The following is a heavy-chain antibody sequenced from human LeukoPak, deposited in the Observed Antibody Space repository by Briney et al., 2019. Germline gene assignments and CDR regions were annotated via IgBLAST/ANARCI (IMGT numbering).Heavy chain of an antibody. Sequence: GGSLRLSCAASGFTVNSQYMSWVRQAPGKGLEWVSVIYTGGTTYYADSVKGRFTISRDNAKSTLYLQMNSLRAEDTAVYYCARSRGAGPGAYFDYWGQGTLVTVTS. CDR3: ARSRGAGPGAYFDY. D-gene: IGHD6-19*01. J-gene: IGHJ4*02. CDR2: IYTGGTT. CDR1: GFTVNSQY. V-gene: IGHV3-66*01.